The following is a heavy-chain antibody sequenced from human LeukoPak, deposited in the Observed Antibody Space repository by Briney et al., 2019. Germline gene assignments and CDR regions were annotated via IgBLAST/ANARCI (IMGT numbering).Heavy chain of an antibody. Sequence: SVKVSCKASGGTFSSYAISWVRQAPGQGLEWMGGIIPIFGTANYAQKFQGRVTITADESTGTAYMELSSLRSEDTAVYYCAASLYSGYDDYYYYMDVWGKGTTVTISS. CDR3: AASLYSGYDDYYYYMDV. CDR2: IIPIFGTA. V-gene: IGHV1-69*13. CDR1: GGTFSSYA. J-gene: IGHJ6*03. D-gene: IGHD5-12*01.